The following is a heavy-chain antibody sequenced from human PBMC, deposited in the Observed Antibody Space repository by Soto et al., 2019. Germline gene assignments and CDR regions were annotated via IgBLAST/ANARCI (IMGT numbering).Heavy chain of an antibody. J-gene: IGHJ3*02. CDR2: ISGRGGST. D-gene: IGHD6-19*01. CDR3: AKDGWGSSGWHDAFDI. Sequence: GGSLRLSCAASGFTFSSYAMSWVRQAPGKGLEWVSAISGRGGSTSYADAAKGRFTIPSDNSKNTLYLQMNSLRAEDTAVYYCAKDGWGSSGWHDAFDIWGQGTMVTVSS. CDR1: GFTFSSYA. V-gene: IGHV3-23*01.